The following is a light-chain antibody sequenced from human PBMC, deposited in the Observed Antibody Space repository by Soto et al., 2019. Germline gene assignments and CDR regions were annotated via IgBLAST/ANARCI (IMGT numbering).Light chain of an antibody. V-gene: IGLV2-14*01. CDR2: DVS. J-gene: IGLJ2*01. Sequence: QSALTQPASVSGSPGQSITITCTGTSSDVGGYNYVSWYQQHPGKAPKLMIYDVSNRPSGVSNRFSGSKSGNTASLTISGLQAEDEADYYCSSYTSSSTPHVVFGGGTKLTVL. CDR1: SSDVGGYNY. CDR3: SSYTSSSTPHVV.